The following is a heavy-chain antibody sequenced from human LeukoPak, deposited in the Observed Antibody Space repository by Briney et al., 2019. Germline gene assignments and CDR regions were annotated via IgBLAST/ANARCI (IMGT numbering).Heavy chain of an antibody. CDR1: GFTFSSYA. CDR3: ARAGTVRGYSYVSGMDV. CDR2: ISYDGSNK. D-gene: IGHD5-18*01. Sequence: GGSLRLSCAASGFTFSSYAMHWVRQAPGKGLEWVAVISYDGSNKYYADSVKGRFTISRDNSKNTLYLQMNSLRAEDTAVYYCARAGTVRGYSYVSGMDVWGQGTTVTVSS. J-gene: IGHJ6*02. V-gene: IGHV3-30*14.